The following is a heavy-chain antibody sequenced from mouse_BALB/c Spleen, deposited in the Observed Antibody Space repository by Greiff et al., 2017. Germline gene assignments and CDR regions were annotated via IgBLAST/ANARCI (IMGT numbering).Heavy chain of an antibody. CDR3: ARRQLGLLFAY. CDR1: GFAFSSYD. V-gene: IGHV5-12-1*01. CDR2: ISSGGGST. D-gene: IGHD3-1*01. Sequence: DVMVVESGGGLVKPGGSLKLSCAASGFAFSSYDMSWVRQTPEKRLEWVDYISSGGGSTYYPDTVKGRFTISRDNAKKPLYLQMSSLKSEDTAMYYCARRQLGLLFAYWGQGTLVTVSA. J-gene: IGHJ3*01.